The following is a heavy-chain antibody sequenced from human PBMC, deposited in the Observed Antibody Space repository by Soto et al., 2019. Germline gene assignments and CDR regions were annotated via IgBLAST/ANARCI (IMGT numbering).Heavy chain of an antibody. CDR1: GFSLSTSGVG. CDR2: IYWDDDK. J-gene: IGHJ6*02. CDR3: AHNSPNYYIGIDV. Sequence: QITLKESGPTLMKPTQPLTLTCTFSGFSLSTSGVGVGWIRQPPGKALEWLALIYWDDDKRYRPSLKSRLNITKHTSKNPVVLTMTNMDPMDTATYYCAHNSPNYYIGIDVWAQGTTVTVSS. V-gene: IGHV2-5*02.